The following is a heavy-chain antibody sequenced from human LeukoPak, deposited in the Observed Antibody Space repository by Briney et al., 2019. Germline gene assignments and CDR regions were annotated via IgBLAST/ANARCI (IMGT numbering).Heavy chain of an antibody. V-gene: IGHV3-23*01. Sequence: QPAGSLRLSCAASGFTFSSYTMTWVRQAPGKGLEWVSAITGSGGSAYYADSVKGRFIISRDNSKNTLYLQMNSLRAEDTAVYYCAKPVFYTTSSFDYWGQGTLVTVSS. CDR2: ITGSGGSA. J-gene: IGHJ4*02. CDR1: GFTFSSYT. D-gene: IGHD6-6*01. CDR3: AKPVFYTTSSFDY.